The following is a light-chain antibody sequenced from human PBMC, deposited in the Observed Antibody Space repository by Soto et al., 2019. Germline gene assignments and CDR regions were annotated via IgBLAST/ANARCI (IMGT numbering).Light chain of an antibody. CDR2: GAS. CDR3: QQRYSRHPIT. V-gene: IGKV1-39*01. CDR1: QSIKNY. J-gene: IGKJ5*01. Sequence: IQMPHLPSAVSARIGDKAPITCRAMQSIKNYLNWYQHKPGAAPKLLIFGASNLESGVPSRFSGSGSETEFTLSISSLQPEDFATYYCQQRYSRHPITFGQATRLEI.